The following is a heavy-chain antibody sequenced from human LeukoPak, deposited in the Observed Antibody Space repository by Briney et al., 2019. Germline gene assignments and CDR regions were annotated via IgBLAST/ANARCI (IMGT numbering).Heavy chain of an antibody. J-gene: IGHJ4*02. CDR1: GGSFSGYY. V-gene: IGHV4-34*01. CDR3: ARHGGYEGVDY. CDR2: INHSGRT. D-gene: IGHD5-12*01. Sequence: SETLSLTCAVYGGSFSGYYWSWIRQPPGKGLEWIGEINHSGRTNYNPSLKSRVTISVDTSKNQFSLKLSSVTAADTAVYYCARHGGYEGVDYWGQGTLVTVSS.